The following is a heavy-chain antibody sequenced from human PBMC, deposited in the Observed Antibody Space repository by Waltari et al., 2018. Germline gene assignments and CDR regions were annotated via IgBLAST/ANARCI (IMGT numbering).Heavy chain of an antibody. D-gene: IGHD6-13*01. CDR3: ARGGRHSSWYRSYWYFDL. CDR2: IYVGDSI. CDR1: GDSMYEYY. V-gene: IGHV4-4*07. Sequence: QVQLQESGPGLVKPSETLSLTCNVSGDSMYEYYWRWIRPPAGKGLQWIRRIYVGDSINYNPSFRSRVTMSLDTSKKQFSLKLRSVTAADTAVYYCARGGRHSSWYRSYWYFDLWGRGTLVTVSS. J-gene: IGHJ2*01.